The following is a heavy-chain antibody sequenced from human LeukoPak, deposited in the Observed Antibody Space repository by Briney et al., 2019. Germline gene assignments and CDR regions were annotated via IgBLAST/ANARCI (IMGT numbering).Heavy chain of an antibody. CDR1: GFTFSIYA. J-gene: IGHJ4*02. D-gene: IGHD6-6*01. CDR2: ISNSGGST. CDR3: AKETSSSFDY. V-gene: IGHV3-23*01. Sequence: GGSLRLSCAASGFTFSIYAMNWVRQAPGKGLEWVSGISNSGGSTYYADSVKGRFTISRDNSKNTLYLQMNSLRAEDTAVYYCAKETSSSFDYWGQGTLVTVSS.